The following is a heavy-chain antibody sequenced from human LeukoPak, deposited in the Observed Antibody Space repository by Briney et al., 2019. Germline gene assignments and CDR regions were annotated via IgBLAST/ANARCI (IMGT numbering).Heavy chain of an antibody. CDR3: ARGVHGMIVVVNAYYFDY. V-gene: IGHV4-34*01. Sequence: SETLSLTCAVYGGSFSGYYWSWIRQPPGKGLEWIGEINHSGGTNYNPSLKSRVTISVDTSKNQFSLKLSSVTAADTAVYYCARGVHGMIVVVNAYYFDYWGQGTLVTASS. J-gene: IGHJ4*02. CDR2: INHSGGT. D-gene: IGHD3-22*01. CDR1: GGSFSGYY.